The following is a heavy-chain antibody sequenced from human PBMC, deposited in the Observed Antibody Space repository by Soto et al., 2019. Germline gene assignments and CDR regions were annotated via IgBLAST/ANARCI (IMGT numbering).Heavy chain of an antibody. Sequence: GESLEISCKGSGYSFTSYWISWVRQMPGKGLEWMGRIDPSDSYTNYSPSFQGHVTISADKSISTAYLQWSSLKASDTAMYYCARLPPRIAAAGIYYYYGLDVWGQGTTVTVS. CDR2: IDPSDSYT. CDR3: ARLPPRIAAAGIYYYYGLDV. J-gene: IGHJ6*02. D-gene: IGHD6-13*01. CDR1: GYSFTSYW. V-gene: IGHV5-10-1*01.